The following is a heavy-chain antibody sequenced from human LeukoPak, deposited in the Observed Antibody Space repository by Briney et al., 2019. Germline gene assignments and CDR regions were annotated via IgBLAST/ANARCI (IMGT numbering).Heavy chain of an antibody. Sequence: NLGESLKISCEGSGYTFTSYWIAWVRQMPGKGLEWMGIIYPGDSDTRYSPSFQGQVTISADKSISTAYLQWSSLKASDTAMYYCARQGGDYYYMDVWGKGTTVTISS. J-gene: IGHJ6*03. V-gene: IGHV5-51*01. CDR1: GYTFTSYW. CDR2: IYPGDSDT. CDR3: ARQGGDYYYMDV.